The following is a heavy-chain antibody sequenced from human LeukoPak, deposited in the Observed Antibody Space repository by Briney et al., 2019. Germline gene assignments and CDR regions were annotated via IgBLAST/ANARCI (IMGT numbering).Heavy chain of an antibody. Sequence: SETLSLTCTISGGSISNSYWSWIRQPPGKPLEWIGYIYYTGTTKYNPSLKSRATISLDTSKNQFSLKLTSVTAADTALFFCARGYDIDVWGQGTTVTVSS. V-gene: IGHV4-59*01. CDR1: GGSISNSY. CDR2: IYYTGTT. CDR3: ARGYDIDV. J-gene: IGHJ6*02.